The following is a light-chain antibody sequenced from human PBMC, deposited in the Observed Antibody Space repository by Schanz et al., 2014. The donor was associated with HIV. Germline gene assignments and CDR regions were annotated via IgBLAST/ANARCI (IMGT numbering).Light chain of an antibody. V-gene: IGLV2-14*01. CDR1: NSDAGYYNY. J-gene: IGLJ2*01. CDR2: DVS. CDR3: SSYTSRNTLL. Sequence: QSALTQPASVSGSPGQSITISCTGTNSDAGYYNYVSWYQQYPGKAPKLMIYDVSNRPSGVPDRFSGSKSGNTASLTISGLQAEDETDYYCSSYTSRNTLLFGGGTKLTVL.